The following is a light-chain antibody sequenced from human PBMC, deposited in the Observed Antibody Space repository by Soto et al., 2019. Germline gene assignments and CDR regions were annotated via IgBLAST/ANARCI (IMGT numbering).Light chain of an antibody. J-gene: IGLJ1*01. Sequence: QSVLAQPASVSGSPGQSITISCTGTSSDIGHNKYVSWYQQYPGKVPKLLINQVSNRPSGVSNRFSGSKSGNTASLTISGLQAEDGADYYCQSYDSSLSAYVFGTGTKVTVL. CDR3: QSYDSSLSAYV. CDR2: QVS. CDR1: SSDIGHNKY. V-gene: IGLV2-14*01.